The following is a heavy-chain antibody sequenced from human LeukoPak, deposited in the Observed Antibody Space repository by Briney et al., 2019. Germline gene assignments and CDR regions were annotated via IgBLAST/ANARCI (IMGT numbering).Heavy chain of an antibody. Sequence: RASVTVSCKASGYTFTGYYMHWVRQAPGQGLEWMGWINPNSGGTNYAQKFQGRVTMTRDTSISTAYMELSRLRSDDTAVYYCARGYCSSTSCYLSYYMDVWGKGTTVTVPS. V-gene: IGHV1-2*02. D-gene: IGHD2-2*01. J-gene: IGHJ6*03. CDR3: ARGYCSSTSCYLSYYMDV. CDR2: INPNSGGT. CDR1: GYTFTGYY.